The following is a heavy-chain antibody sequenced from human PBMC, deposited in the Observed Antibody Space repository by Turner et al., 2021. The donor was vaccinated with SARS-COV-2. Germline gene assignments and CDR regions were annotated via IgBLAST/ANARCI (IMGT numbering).Heavy chain of an antibody. CDR2: IYNSGRT. CDR1: GDSITGYF. J-gene: IGHJ5*02. CDR3: ARVRYDSTGYPFDP. Sequence: RLQESAPGLVKPSETLSLTCTFSGDSITGYFWNWLRQPPGKGLGWIGYIYNSGRTNYNPSLKSRVTISVDTSKNQFSLKLSSVSAADTAVYYCARVRYDSTGYPFDPWGQGTLVTVSS. V-gene: IGHV4-59*01. D-gene: IGHD3-22*01.